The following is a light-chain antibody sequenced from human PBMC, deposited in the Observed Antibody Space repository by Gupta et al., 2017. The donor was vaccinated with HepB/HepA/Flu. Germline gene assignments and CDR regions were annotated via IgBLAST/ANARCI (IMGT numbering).Light chain of an antibody. CDR3: QQERSSPFT. J-gene: IGKJ3*01. CDR2: GAS. Sequence: EIVLTQSPGTLSLSPGERATLSCRASQSVSSSYLAWYQQKPGQAPRLLIYGASSRATGIPDRFSGSGSGTEFTLTISRLEPEDFAVYYCQQERSSPFTFGQGTKVDIK. CDR1: QSVSSSY. V-gene: IGKV3-20*01.